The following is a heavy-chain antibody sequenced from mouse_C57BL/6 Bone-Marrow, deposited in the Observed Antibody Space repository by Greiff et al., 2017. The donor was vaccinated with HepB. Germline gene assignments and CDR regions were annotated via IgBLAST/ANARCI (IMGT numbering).Heavy chain of an antibody. CDR2: INPNNGGT. D-gene: IGHD2-3*01. J-gene: IGHJ4*01. Sequence: EVKVVESGPELVKPGASVKMSCKASGYTFTDYNMHWVKQSHGKSLEWIGYINPNNGGTSYNQKFKGKATLTVNKSSSTAYMELRSLTSEDSAVYYCARLLDGYAMDYWGQGTSVTVSS. CDR3: ARLLDGYAMDY. CDR1: GYTFTDYN. V-gene: IGHV1-22*01.